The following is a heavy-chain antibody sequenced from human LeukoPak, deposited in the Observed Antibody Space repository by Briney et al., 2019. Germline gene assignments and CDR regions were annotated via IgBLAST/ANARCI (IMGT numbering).Heavy chain of an antibody. CDR1: GYSFTSYW. J-gene: IGHJ4*02. Sequence: GESLQISFKGSGYSFTSYWIGWVRQMPGKGLGWMGIIYPGYSDTRYSPSFQGQVTISADKSISTAYLQWSSLEASDTAMYYCARIIAAAGNHYFDYWGQGTLVTVSS. V-gene: IGHV5-51*01. CDR3: ARIIAAAGNHYFDY. D-gene: IGHD6-13*01. CDR2: IYPGYSDT.